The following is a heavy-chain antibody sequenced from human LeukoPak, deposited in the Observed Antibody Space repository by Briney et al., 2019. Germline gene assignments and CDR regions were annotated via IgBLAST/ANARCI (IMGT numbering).Heavy chain of an antibody. CDR1: GYRFIGYY. D-gene: IGHD3/OR15-3a*01. CDR3: ARNTTWTGYYAFDF. V-gene: IGHV1-2*02. CDR2: INPNSGGT. Sequence: ASVKVSCKASGYRFIGYYMHWLRQAPGQGLEWMGWINPNSGGTNYAQKFQGRVTMARDTSISTAYMELSRLRSDDTAVYYCARNTTWTGYYAFDFWGQGTLVTVSS. J-gene: IGHJ3*01.